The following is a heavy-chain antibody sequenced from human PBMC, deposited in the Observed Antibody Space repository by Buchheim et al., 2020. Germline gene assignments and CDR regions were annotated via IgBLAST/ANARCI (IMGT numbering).Heavy chain of an antibody. CDR1: GFTFSSYA. V-gene: IGHV3-30*04. CDR3: ASGWLAHSRDY. CDR2: ISYDGSNK. J-gene: IGHJ4*02. D-gene: IGHD6-19*01. Sequence: QVQLVESGGGVVQPGRSLRLSCAASGFTFSSYAMHWVRQAPGKGLEWVAVISYDGSNKYYADSVKGRFTISRDNSKNTLYLQMNGLRAEDTAVYYCASGWLAHSRDYWGQGTL.